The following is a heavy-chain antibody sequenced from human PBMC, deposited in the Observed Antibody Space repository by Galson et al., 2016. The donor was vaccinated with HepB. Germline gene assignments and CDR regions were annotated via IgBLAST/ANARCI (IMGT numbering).Heavy chain of an antibody. CDR3: ARCQRTQVAVAMVFDY. V-gene: IGHV4-61*01. CDR2: IYYSGYT. J-gene: IGHJ4*02. Sequence: ETLSLTCIVSGGSVSGGNYYWSWIRQSPGKGLEWIGYIYYSGYTDYNPSLKSRVNISLDTSKNQLSLNLSSVTAADTAVYHCARCQRTQVAVAMVFDYWGQGILVTVSS. D-gene: IGHD6-19*01. CDR1: GGSVSGGNYY.